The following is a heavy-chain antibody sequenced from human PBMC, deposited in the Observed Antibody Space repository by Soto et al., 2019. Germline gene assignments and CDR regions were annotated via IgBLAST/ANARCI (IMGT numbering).Heavy chain of an antibody. Sequence: GAPRLSPAYAVVTLTKAWMCCVPPAPGRGLEWVCRIKSKTDGGKTDYAAPVKGRFTISRDDSKNTLYLQMNSLKTEGTAVYYCTTANFGKPMLSEDHWGKGTRFTAS. CDR2: IKSKTDGGKT. D-gene: IGHD3-10*01. CDR3: TTANFGKPMLSEDH. CDR1: VVTLTKAW. V-gene: IGHV3-15*01. J-gene: IGHJ4*02.